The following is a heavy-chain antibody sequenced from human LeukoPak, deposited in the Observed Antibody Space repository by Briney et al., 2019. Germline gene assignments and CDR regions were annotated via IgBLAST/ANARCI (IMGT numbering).Heavy chain of an antibody. CDR3: AKVSVVMVNDAFDI. CDR2: IRFDGTSP. Sequence: PGRSLRLSCAAAGFIFASYGMHCVREAPGRGREWVAFIRFDGTSPYYADSVKGQFTVPRNNSKNTLYLQMHSLRVENTAVYYCAKVSVVMVNDAFDIWGQGTMVIVSS. CDR1: GFIFASYG. J-gene: IGHJ3*02. V-gene: IGHV3-30*02. D-gene: IGHD3-22*01.